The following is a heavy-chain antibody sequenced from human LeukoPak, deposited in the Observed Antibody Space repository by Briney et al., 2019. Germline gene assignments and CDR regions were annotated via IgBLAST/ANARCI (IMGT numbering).Heavy chain of an antibody. V-gene: IGHV3-53*01. CDR2: IYSDGRT. D-gene: IGHD5-18*01. CDR1: GFTVSNKY. J-gene: IGHJ6*03. CDR3: AKGGDYGYTYVDYYYMDV. Sequence: LSGGSLRLSCAASGFTVSNKYMTWVRQAPGKGLEWVSLIYSDGRTYYADSVKGRVTISRDNSKNTLYLQMNSLRAEDTAVYYCAKGGDYGYTYVDYYYMDVWGKGTTVTVSS.